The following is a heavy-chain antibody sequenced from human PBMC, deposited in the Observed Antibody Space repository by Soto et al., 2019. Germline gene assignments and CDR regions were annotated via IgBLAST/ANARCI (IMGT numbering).Heavy chain of an antibody. CDR3: ARDRGANYGDWDFDY. D-gene: IGHD4-17*01. CDR1: GFTFSSYG. CDR2: IWYDGSNK. V-gene: IGHV3-33*01. Sequence: QVQLVESGGGVVQPGRSLRLSCAASGFTFSSYGMHWVRQAPGKGLEWVAVIWYDGSNKYYADSVKGRFTISRDNSKNTLYLQMNSLRAEDTAVYYCARDRGANYGDWDFDYWGQGTLVTVSS. J-gene: IGHJ4*02.